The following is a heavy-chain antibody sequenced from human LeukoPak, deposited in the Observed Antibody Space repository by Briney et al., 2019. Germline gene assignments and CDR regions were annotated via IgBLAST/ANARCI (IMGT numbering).Heavy chain of an antibody. V-gene: IGHV1-69*06. Sequence: SVKVSCKASGGTFSSYAISWVRQAPGQGLEWMGGVIPIFGTANYAQKFQGRVTITADKSTSTAYMELSRLRSDDTAVYYCARDLRIAVAGPFDYWGQGTLVTVSS. CDR2: VIPIFGTA. CDR3: ARDLRIAVAGPFDY. J-gene: IGHJ4*02. CDR1: GGTFSSYA. D-gene: IGHD6-19*01.